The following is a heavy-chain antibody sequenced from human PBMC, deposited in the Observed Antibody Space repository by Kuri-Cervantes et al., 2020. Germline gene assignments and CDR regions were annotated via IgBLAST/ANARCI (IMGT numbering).Heavy chain of an antibody. CDR2: ISYDGSNK. Sequence: GGSLRLSCAASGFTFSSYAMHWVRQAPGKGLEWVAVISYDGSNKYYADSVKGRFTISRDNAKNSLYLQMNSLRAEDTAVYYCAKDVEQLVETYYFDYWGQGTLVTVSS. V-gene: IGHV3-30*04. D-gene: IGHD6-6*01. CDR1: GFTFSSYA. J-gene: IGHJ4*02. CDR3: AKDVEQLVETYYFDY.